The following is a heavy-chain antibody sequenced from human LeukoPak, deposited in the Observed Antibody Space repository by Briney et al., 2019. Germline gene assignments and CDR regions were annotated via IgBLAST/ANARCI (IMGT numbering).Heavy chain of an antibody. J-gene: IGHJ4*02. Sequence: PGRSLRLSCAASGFTFSSYSMNWVRLDPGNGLEWVSSISSSSSYIYYADSVKGRFTISRDNAKNSLYLQMNSLRAEDTAVYYCARDWYCSGGSCYSFDYWGQGTLVTVSS. CDR2: ISSSSSYI. V-gene: IGHV3-21*01. D-gene: IGHD2-15*01. CDR1: GFTFSSYS. CDR3: ARDWYCSGGSCYSFDY.